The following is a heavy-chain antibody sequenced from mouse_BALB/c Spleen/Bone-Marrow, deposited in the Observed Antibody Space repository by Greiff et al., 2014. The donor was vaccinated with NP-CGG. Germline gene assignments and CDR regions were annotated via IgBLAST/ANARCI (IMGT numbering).Heavy chain of an antibody. CDR1: GYTFTSYY. CDR3: ARDTMEY. V-gene: IGHV1S56*01. CDR2: IYPGNVNT. J-gene: IGHJ4*01. Sequence: VQLQESGPELVKPGASVRISCKASGYTFTSYYIHWVKQRPGQGLEWIGWIYPGNVNTKYNEKFKGKATLTADKSSSTAYMQLSSLTSEDSAVYFCARDTMEYWGQGTSVTVSS.